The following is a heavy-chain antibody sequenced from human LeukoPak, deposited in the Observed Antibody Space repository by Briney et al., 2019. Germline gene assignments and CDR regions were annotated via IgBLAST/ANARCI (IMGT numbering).Heavy chain of an antibody. CDR3: IGNGYYSLEY. J-gene: IGHJ4*02. Sequence: PSETLSLTCAVYGGSFSGYYWSWIRQPPGKGLEWIGEINHSGSTNYNPSLKSRVTISVDTSKNQFSLKLSSVTAADTAVYYCIGNGYYSLEYWGQGTLVTVSS. CDR2: INHSGST. D-gene: IGHD3-3*01. CDR1: GGSFSGYY. V-gene: IGHV4-34*03.